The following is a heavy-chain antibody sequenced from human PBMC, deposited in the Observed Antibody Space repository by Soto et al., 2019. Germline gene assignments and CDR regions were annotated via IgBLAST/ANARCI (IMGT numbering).Heavy chain of an antibody. Sequence: QVQLVESGGGVVQPGRSLRLSCAASGFTFSSYGMHWVRQAPGKGLEWVAVIWYDGSNKYYADSVKGRFTISRDNSKNTLYLQMNSLRAEDTAVYYCARVRIAVAGLDYWGQGTLVTVSS. V-gene: IGHV3-33*01. J-gene: IGHJ4*02. D-gene: IGHD6-19*01. CDR1: GFTFSSYG. CDR3: ARVRIAVAGLDY. CDR2: IWYDGSNK.